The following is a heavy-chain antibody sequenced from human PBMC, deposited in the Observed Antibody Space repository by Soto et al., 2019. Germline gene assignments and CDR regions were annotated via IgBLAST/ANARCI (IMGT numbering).Heavy chain of an antibody. V-gene: IGHV5-51*01. D-gene: IGHD3-3*01. CDR1: GYNFAGYW. CDR3: ARGGVSTRTFDY. J-gene: IGHJ4*02. CDR2: IYPSDSDT. Sequence: GESLKISCKGSGYNFAGYWIACLRQMPGKGLELMGIIYPSDSDTRYRPSFQGQVTISADKSISSAYLQWSSLRDSDTAMYYCARGGVSTRTFDYWGQGTPVPVSS.